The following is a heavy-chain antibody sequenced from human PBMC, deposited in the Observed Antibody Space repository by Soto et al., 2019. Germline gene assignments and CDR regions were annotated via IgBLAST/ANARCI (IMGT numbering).Heavy chain of an antibody. Sequence: QVQLQESGPGLVKPSQTLSLTCTVSNGPISSSGHYWSWIRQLPGKGLEWIGYIYHSGGAYYNPSLQSRLTISLDTSKNQFSLKLTSVTAADTAVYYCARDLRLQPPRDYYGMDVWGQGTTVTVSS. V-gene: IGHV4-31*03. CDR2: IYHSGGA. CDR1: NGPISSSGHY. CDR3: ARDLRLQPPRDYYGMDV. D-gene: IGHD2-21*02. J-gene: IGHJ6*02.